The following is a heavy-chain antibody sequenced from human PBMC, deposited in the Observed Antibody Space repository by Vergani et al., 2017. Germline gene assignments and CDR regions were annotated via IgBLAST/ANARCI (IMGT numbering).Heavy chain of an antibody. CDR1: GGSISSGDYY. Sequence: QVQLQESGPGLVKPSQTLSLTCTVSGGSISSGDYYWSWIRQPAGKGLEWIGRIYTSGSTNYNPSLKSRVTISVDTSKNQFSLKLSSVTAADTAVYYCARGVVVVVAACYYGMDVWGQGTTVTVSS. D-gene: IGHD2-15*01. CDR3: ARGVVVVVAACYYGMDV. V-gene: IGHV4-61*02. CDR2: IYTSGST. J-gene: IGHJ6*02.